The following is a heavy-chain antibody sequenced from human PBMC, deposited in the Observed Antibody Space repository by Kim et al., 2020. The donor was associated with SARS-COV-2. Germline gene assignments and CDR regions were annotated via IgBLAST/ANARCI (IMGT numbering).Heavy chain of an antibody. D-gene: IGHD5-18*01. V-gene: IGHV4-31*02. Sequence: TPSLRSRVTISVDTSKNQFSLKLSSVTAADTAVYYCARVLDTAMAPSFDYWGQGTLVTVSS. CDR3: ARVLDTAMAPSFDY. J-gene: IGHJ4*02.